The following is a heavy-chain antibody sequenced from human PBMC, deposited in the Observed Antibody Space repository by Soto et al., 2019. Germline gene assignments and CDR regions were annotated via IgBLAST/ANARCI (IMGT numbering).Heavy chain of an antibody. CDR1: GGTFSSYA. D-gene: IGHD5-18*01. V-gene: IGHV1-69*12. J-gene: IGHJ4*02. Sequence: QVQLVQSGAEVKKPGSSVKVSCKASGGTFSSYAISWVRQAPGQGLEWMGGIIPSFGTANYAQKFQGRVTITADESTSTAYMELSSLRSEDTAVYYCPRLGSYGPLDGYWGQGTLVTVSS. CDR3: PRLGSYGPLDGY. CDR2: IIPSFGTA.